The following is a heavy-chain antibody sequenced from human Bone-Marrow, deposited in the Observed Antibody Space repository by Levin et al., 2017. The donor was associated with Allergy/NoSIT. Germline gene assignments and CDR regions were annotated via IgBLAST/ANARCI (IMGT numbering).Heavy chain of an antibody. Sequence: LSLTCAASGFTFTLYGMHWVRQAPGKGLEWVSFISYGGDNKYFADSVKGRFTISRDNSKNTLYLQMNSLRAEDTAIYYCAKDRPQATDYYDSSGSLDYLGRGTLVTVSS. CDR2: ISYGGDNK. V-gene: IGHV3-30*18. D-gene: IGHD3-22*01. J-gene: IGHJ4*02. CDR1: GFTFTLYG. CDR3: AKDRPQATDYYDSSGSLDY.